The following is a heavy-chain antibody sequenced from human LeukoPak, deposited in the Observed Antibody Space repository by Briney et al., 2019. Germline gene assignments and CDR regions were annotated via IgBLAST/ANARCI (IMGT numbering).Heavy chain of an antibody. CDR2: SYSGGST. CDR1: GVTVSTNY. J-gene: IGHJ4*02. Sequence: GGSLRLSCAASGVTVSTNYMNWVRQAPGKGLEWCSNSYSGGSTYYADSVQGGFTISRGNFKHTLYLQMTSLRPEDTAVYFCSKGGQSGPWYSLDCWGQGTLVTVSS. CDR3: SKGGQSGPWYSLDC. D-gene: IGHD2-15*01. V-gene: IGHV3-53*01.